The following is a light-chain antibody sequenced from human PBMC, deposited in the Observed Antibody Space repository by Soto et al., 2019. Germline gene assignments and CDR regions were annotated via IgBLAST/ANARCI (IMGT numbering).Light chain of an antibody. CDR3: AAWDDSLRGGV. J-gene: IGLJ3*02. V-gene: IGLV1-47*02. CDR2: SDS. Sequence: QSVLTQPPSASGTLGQRVTISCSGSRSNIGSNFVYWYQQLPGTAPKLLIYSDSHRPSGVPDRFSGSKSGTSASLAISGLRSEDEADYYCAAWDDSLRGGVFGGGTKLTVL. CDR1: RSNIGSNF.